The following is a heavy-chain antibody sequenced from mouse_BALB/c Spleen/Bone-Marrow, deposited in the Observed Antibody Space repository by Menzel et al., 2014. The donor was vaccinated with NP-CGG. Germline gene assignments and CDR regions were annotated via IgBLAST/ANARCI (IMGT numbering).Heavy chain of an antibody. CDR1: GLTFTDYY. V-gene: IGHV7-3*02. J-gene: IGHJ2*01. Sequence: EVQVVESGGGLVQPGGSLRLSCTTSGLTFTDYYVSWVRQPPGKALEWLGFIRNKANGYTTDYSASVKGLFTISRDNSQSILYLQMNTLRAEDSATYYCARYIRHLDYWGQGTTLTVSS. CDR2: IRNKANGYTT. CDR3: ARYIRHLDY.